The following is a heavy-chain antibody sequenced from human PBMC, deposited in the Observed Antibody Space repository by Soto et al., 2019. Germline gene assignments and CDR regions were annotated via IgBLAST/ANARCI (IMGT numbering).Heavy chain of an antibody. CDR1: GGSISSSSYY. V-gene: IGHV4-39*01. CDR2: IYYSGST. D-gene: IGHD3-10*01. J-gene: IGHJ4*02. Sequence: SETLSLTCTVSGGSISSSSYYWGWIRQPPGKGLEWIGSIYYSGSTYYNPSLKSRVTISVDTSKNQFSLKLSSVTAADTAVYYCAFGDYFDYWGQGTLVTVSS. CDR3: AFGDYFDY.